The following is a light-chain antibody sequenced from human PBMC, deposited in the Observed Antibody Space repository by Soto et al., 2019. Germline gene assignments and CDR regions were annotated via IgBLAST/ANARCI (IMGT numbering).Light chain of an antibody. CDR1: SSNIGSNT. CDR2: SNN. J-gene: IGLJ1*01. Sequence: SVLTKPPSSNGTPGQRVTISCSGSSSNIGSNTVNWYQQLPGTAPKLLIYSNNQRPSGVPDRFSGSKSGTSASLAISGLQSEDEADYYCAAWDDRLNGFYVFGTGTKVTVL. CDR3: AAWDDRLNGFYV. V-gene: IGLV1-44*01.